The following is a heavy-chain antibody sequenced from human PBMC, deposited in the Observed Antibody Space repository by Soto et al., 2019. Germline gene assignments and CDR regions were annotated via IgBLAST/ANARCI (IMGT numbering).Heavy chain of an antibody. Sequence: QITLKESGPTLVKPTQTLTLTCTFSGFSLSTSGVGVGWIRQPPGKALEWLALIYWNDDKRYSPSLKSRLTITKDTPKNQVVLTMTNMDPVDTATYYCAHLDYDFWSGSIFGPFDYWGQGTLVTVSS. V-gene: IGHV2-5*01. CDR1: GFSLSTSGVG. CDR2: IYWNDDK. D-gene: IGHD3-3*01. J-gene: IGHJ4*02. CDR3: AHLDYDFWSGSIFGPFDY.